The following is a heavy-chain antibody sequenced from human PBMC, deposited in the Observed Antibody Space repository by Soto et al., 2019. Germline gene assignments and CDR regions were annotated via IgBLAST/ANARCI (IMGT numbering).Heavy chain of an antibody. Sequence: SETLSVTRAVYCGSFIGYYWMWILQPPGKGLEGIGEINHSGSTNYNPSLKSRVTISVDTSKNQFSLKLSSVTAADTAVYYCARGALQWLVLGYYFDHWGQGTLVTVSS. J-gene: IGHJ4*02. V-gene: IGHV4-34*01. CDR2: INHSGST. CDR3: ARGALQWLVLGYYFDH. D-gene: IGHD6-19*01. CDR1: CGSFIGYY.